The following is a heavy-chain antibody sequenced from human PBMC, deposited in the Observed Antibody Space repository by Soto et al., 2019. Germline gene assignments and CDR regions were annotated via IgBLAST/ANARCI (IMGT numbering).Heavy chain of an antibody. Sequence: SVKVSCKASGFTFSTSAVQWVRQARGRRLEWIGWIVVGSGNTNYTQKFQERVTITRDMSTSTVYMELSSLRSEDTAVYYCATVRIDVDTAMVFDYWGQGTLVTVSS. D-gene: IGHD5-18*01. V-gene: IGHV1-58*01. CDR1: GFTFSTSA. CDR2: IVVGSGNT. J-gene: IGHJ4*02. CDR3: ATVRIDVDTAMVFDY.